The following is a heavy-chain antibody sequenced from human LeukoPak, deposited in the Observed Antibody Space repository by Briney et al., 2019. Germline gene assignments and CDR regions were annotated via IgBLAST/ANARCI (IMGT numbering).Heavy chain of an antibody. Sequence: GASVKVSCKASGYTFTSYDISWVRQATGQGLEWMGWMNPNSGNTGYAQKFQGRVTMTTDTSTSTAYMELRSLRSDDTAVYYCARSIAVAGFRPWARRVSPTFDYWGQGTLVTVSS. CDR3: ARSIAVAGFRPWARRVSPTFDY. V-gene: IGHV1-8*01. J-gene: IGHJ4*02. D-gene: IGHD6-19*01. CDR1: GYTFTSYD. CDR2: MNPNSGNT.